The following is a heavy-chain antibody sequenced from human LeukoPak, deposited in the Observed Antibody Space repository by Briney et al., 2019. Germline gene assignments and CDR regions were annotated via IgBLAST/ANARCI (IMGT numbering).Heavy chain of an antibody. J-gene: IGHJ3*02. V-gene: IGHV4-39*01. Sequence: SETLSLTCTVSGGSISSSSYYWGWIRQPPGKGLEWIGSIHYSGSTYYNPSLKSRVTISVDTSKKQFSLKLSSVTAADTAVYYCARQSPIDAFDIWGQGTMVTVSS. CDR1: GGSISSSSYY. CDR3: ARQSPIDAFDI. CDR2: IHYSGST.